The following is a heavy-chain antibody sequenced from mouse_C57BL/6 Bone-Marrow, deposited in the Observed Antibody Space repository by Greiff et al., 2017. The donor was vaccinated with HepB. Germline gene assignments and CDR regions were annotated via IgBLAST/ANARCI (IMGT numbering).Heavy chain of an antibody. J-gene: IGHJ4*01. CDR3: TRWTTWDYYAMDY. V-gene: IGHV6-6*01. D-gene: IGHD1-1*01. Sequence: EVKLMESGGGLVQPGGSMKLSCAASGFTFSDAWMDWVRQSPEKGLEWVAEIRNKANNHATYYAESVKGRFTISRDDSKSSVYLQMNSLRAEDTGIYYCTRWTTWDYYAMDYWGQGTSVTVSS. CDR2: IRNKANNHAT. CDR1: GFTFSDAW.